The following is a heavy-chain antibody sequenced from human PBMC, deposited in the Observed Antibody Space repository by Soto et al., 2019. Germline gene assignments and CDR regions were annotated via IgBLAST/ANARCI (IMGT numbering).Heavy chain of an antibody. CDR2: IIPILAIA. V-gene: IGHV1-69*02. Sequence: QVQLVQSGAEVKKPGSSVKVSCKASGGTFSSYTISWVRQAPGPGLEWMGRIIPILAIANYAQKFQSRVTITADKSTSTAYMELSSLRSEDTAVYYCARGYCSSTSCSRGHWFDPWGQGTLVTVSS. J-gene: IGHJ5*02. D-gene: IGHD2-2*01. CDR1: GGTFSSYT. CDR3: ARGYCSSTSCSRGHWFDP.